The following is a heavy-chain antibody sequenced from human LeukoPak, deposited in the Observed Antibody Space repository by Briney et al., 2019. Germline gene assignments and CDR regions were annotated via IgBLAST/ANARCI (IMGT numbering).Heavy chain of an antibody. CDR1: GGSISSGSYY. Sequence: SQTLSLTCTVSGGSISSGSYYWSWIRLPAGKGLEWIGRTHTSGSTNYNPSLKSLVTISVDTSKKQFSLKLSSVTAADTAVYYCARHRGDIVVVPAAIDYWGQGTLVTVSS. CDR3: ARHRGDIVVVPAAIDY. V-gene: IGHV4-61*02. D-gene: IGHD2-2*02. CDR2: THTSGST. J-gene: IGHJ4*02.